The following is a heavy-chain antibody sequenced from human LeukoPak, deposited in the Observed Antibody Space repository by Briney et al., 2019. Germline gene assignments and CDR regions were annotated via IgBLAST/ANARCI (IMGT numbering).Heavy chain of an antibody. J-gene: IGHJ4*02. CDR1: GFTFSRYS. V-gene: IGHV3-48*01. CDR2: ISSSSSI. CDR3: ATTHPSYCSGGSCYIDY. D-gene: IGHD2-15*01. Sequence: GGSLRLSCATSGFTFSRYSMNWVRQAPGKGLEWVSYISSSSSIYYADSVKGRFTISRDNAENSLFLQMNSLRAEDTAVYYCATTHPSYCSGGSCYIDYWGQGTLVTVSS.